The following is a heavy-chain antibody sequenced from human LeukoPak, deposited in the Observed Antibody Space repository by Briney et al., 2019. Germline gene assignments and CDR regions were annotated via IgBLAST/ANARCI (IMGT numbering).Heavy chain of an antibody. CDR1: GFTFSDYY. D-gene: IGHD2-2*01. J-gene: IGHJ3*02. CDR2: ISSSGSFI. Sequence: GGSLRLTCAASGFTFSDYYMSWIRQAPGKGLEWVSYISSSGSFIYYADSVKGRFTISRDNSKNTLYLQMNSLRAEDTAVYYCAKVGEYQLLLYAFDMWGQGTMVTVSS. CDR3: AKVGEYQLLLYAFDM. V-gene: IGHV3-11*01.